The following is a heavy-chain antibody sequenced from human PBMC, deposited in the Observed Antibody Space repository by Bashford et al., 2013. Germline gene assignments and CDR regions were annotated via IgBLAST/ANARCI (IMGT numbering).Heavy chain of an antibody. D-gene: IGHD4-11*01. Sequence: SETLSLTCTVSGGSITSYYWSWVRQSPGKGLQWIGYIYYVGSPIYNPSLKSRVTISLDMSKNQFSLRMSSVTAADTAVYYCASWPSEYSFSTLYYWGRGSPSVTVSS. CDR2: IYYVGSP. V-gene: IGHV4-59*01. J-gene: IGHJ4*03. CDR1: GGSITSYY. CDR3: ASWPSEYSFSTLYY.